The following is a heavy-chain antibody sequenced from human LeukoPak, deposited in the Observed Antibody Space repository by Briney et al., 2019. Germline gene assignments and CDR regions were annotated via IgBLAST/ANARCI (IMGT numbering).Heavy chain of an antibody. Sequence: SETLSLTCTVSGYSISSGYYWGWIRQPPGKGLEWTGSIYHSGSTYYNPSLKSRVTISVDTSKNQFSLKLSSVTAADTAVYYCARDLEWLYPGGAFDIWGQGTMVTVSS. CDR1: GYSISSGYY. CDR2: IYHSGST. CDR3: ARDLEWLYPGGAFDI. V-gene: IGHV4-38-2*02. D-gene: IGHD3-3*01. J-gene: IGHJ3*02.